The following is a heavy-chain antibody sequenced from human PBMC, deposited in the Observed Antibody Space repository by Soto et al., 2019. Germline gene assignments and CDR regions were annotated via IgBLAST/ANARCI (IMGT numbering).Heavy chain of an antibody. V-gene: IGHV3-11*06. CDR2: INGNSGAT. CDR3: MRGVRGYSHSGDY. CDR1: GFTFSDHY. D-gene: IGHD5-18*01. J-gene: IGHJ4*02. Sequence: QVQLVESGGGLVKPGGSLRLSCAASGFTFSDHYMSWVRQAPGKGLEWLAYINGNSGATNYVDSVKGRFTISRDNAKNSLYLQLNTLRAEDTAVDYCMRGVRGYSHSGDYWGQGPLVTVAS.